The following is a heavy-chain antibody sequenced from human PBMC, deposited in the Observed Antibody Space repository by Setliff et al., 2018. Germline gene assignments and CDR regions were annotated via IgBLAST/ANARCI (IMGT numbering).Heavy chain of an antibody. J-gene: IGHJ4*02. Sequence: LRLSCAASGFIFSNYGMHWVRQAPGKGLEWVAVIWYDGINKYYADSVKGRFTISRDISKNTLYLQMNNLRAEDTAVYYCAKELAVAGSCIDYWGQGTLVTVSS. V-gene: IGHV3-33*06. D-gene: IGHD6-19*01. CDR1: GFIFSNYG. CDR2: IWYDGINK. CDR3: AKELAVAGSCIDY.